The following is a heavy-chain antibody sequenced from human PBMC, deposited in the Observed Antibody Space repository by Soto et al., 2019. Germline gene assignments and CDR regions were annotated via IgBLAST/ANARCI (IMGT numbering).Heavy chain of an antibody. CDR1: GYTFTSYG. Sequence: QVQLVQSGAEVKKPGASVKVSCKASGYTFTSYGISWVRQAPGQGLEWMGWISAYNGNTKYAQNLQVTVTTTTDTSTTTAYMQLSSLRSDDTAVYYCASEPNYFDYCGQPTLVTVSS. CDR3: ASEPNYFDY. V-gene: IGHV1-18*01. J-gene: IGHJ4*02. CDR2: ISAYNGNT.